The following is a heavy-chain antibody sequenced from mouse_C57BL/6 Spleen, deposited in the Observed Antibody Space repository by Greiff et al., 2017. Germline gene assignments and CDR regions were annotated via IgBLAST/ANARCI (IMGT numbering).Heavy chain of an antibody. CDR1: GFSLTSYG. CDR3: ARHNEYDGYAMDY. D-gene: IGHD2-4*01. V-gene: IGHV2-6-1*01. CDR2: IWSDGST. Sequence: QVQLKESGPGLVAPSQSLSITCTVSGFSLTSYGVHWVRQPPGKGLEWLVVIWSDGSTTYNSALKSRLSISKDNTKSQVFLKMNSLQTDDTAMYYCARHNEYDGYAMDYWGQGTSVTVSS. J-gene: IGHJ4*01.